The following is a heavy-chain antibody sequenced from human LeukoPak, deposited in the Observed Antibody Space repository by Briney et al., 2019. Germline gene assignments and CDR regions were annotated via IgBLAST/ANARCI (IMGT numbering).Heavy chain of an antibody. CDR3: AKVAIEAAAYYYYYMDV. Sequence: GGSLRLSCAASGFTFSSYGMHWVRQAPGKGLEWVAFIRYDGSNKYYADSVKGRFTISRDNSKNTLYLRMNSLRAEDTAVYYCAKVAIEAAAYYYYYMDVWGKGTTVTVSS. J-gene: IGHJ6*03. CDR1: GFTFSSYG. D-gene: IGHD6-13*01. CDR2: IRYDGSNK. V-gene: IGHV3-30*02.